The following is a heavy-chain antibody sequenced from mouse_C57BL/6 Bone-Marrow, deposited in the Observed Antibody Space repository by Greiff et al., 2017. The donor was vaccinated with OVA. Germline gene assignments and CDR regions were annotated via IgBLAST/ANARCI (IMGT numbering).Heavy chain of an antibody. V-gene: IGHV5-12*01. D-gene: IGHD2-3*01. J-gene: IGHJ3*01. CDR3: ARHLDDGFHFAY. Sequence: EVKLVESGGGLVQPGGSLKLSCAASGFTFSDYYMYWVRQTPEKRLEWVAYISNGGGSTYYKDNVKGRFTISRDNAKNTLYLQMSRLKSEDTAMYYCARHLDDGFHFAYWGQGTLVTVSA. CDR2: ISNGGGST. CDR1: GFTFSDYY.